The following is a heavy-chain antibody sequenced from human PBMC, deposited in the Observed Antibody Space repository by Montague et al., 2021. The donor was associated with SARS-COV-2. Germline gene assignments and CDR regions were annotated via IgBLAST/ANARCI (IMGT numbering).Heavy chain of an antibody. D-gene: IGHD3-9*01. J-gene: IGHJ4*02. CDR3: ARIPYDILTGYYSGFDY. V-gene: IGHV2-70*01. CDR1: GFSLSTSRMC. Sequence: PALVTPTQTLTLTCTFSGFSLSTSRMCVSWIRQPPGKALEWLALIDWDDDKYYSTSLKTRLTISKDTSKNRVVLTMTNMDPVDTATYYCARIPYDILTGYYSGFDYWGQGTLVTVSS. CDR2: IDWDDDK.